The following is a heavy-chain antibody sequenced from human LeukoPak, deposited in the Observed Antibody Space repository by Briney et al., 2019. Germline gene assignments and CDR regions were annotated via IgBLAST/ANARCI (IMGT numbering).Heavy chain of an antibody. V-gene: IGHV4-59*01. D-gene: IGHD6-13*01. CDR1: GGSFSGYY. J-gene: IGHJ3*02. CDR3: ATGESSSWWDAFDI. CDR2: IYSSGST. Sequence: PSETLSLTCAVYGGSFSGYYWSWIRQPPGKGLEWVGYIYSSGSTDYNASLKSRVTISVDTSKNQVSLKLTSVTAADTAVYYCATGESSSWWDAFDIWGQGTMVTVSS.